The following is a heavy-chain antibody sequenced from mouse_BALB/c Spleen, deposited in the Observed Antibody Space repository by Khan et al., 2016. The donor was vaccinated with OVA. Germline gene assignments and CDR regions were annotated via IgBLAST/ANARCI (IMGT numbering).Heavy chain of an antibody. D-gene: IGHD1-1*01. CDR1: GYTFTSYW. CDR2: IDTSDSHT. V-gene: IGHV1-69*02. CDR3: ARSYIDGSSTWFGY. Sequence: QVQLQQPGPELVKPGASVKLSCKASGYTFTSYWMHWVRRRPGQGLEWIGEIDTSDSHTNYNQDFNGQATLTVDKSSNTAYMQLSSLTSEDSAVYYCARSYIDGSSTWFGYWGLGTLVTVSA. J-gene: IGHJ3*01.